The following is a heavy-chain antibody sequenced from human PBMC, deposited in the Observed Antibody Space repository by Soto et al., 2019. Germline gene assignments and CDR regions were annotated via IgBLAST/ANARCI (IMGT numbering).Heavy chain of an antibody. Sequence: SETLSLTCTFSGVSISSSSYYWSWIRQPPGKGLEWIGYIYYSGSTNYTPSLKSRVTISVDTSKNQFSLRLSSVTAADTAVYYCARHPAVTGTAAYFDYWGQGTLVTVSS. CDR2: IYYSGST. D-gene: IGHD6-19*01. CDR3: ARHPAVTGTAAYFDY. CDR1: GVSISSSSYY. J-gene: IGHJ4*02. V-gene: IGHV4-61*05.